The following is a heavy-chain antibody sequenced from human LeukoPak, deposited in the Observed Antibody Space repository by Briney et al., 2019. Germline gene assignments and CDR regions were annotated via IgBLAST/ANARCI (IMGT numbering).Heavy chain of an antibody. J-gene: IGHJ5*02. CDR1: GGSISSYY. CDR3: ARDSGTTGEVKFDP. V-gene: IGHV4-59*12. Sequence: SETLSLTCTVSGGSISSYYWSWIRQPPGKGLEWIGYIYYSGSTNYNPSLKSRVTMSVDTSKNQFSLRLSSVTAADTAVYYCARDSGTTGEVKFDPWGQGTLVTVSS. CDR2: IYYSGST. D-gene: IGHD3-10*01.